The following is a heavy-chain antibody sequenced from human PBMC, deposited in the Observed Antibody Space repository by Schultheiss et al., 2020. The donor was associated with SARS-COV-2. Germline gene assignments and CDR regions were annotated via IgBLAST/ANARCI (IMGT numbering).Heavy chain of an antibody. V-gene: IGHV3-23*01. CDR2: ISGSGGST. D-gene: IGHD1/OR15-1a*01. CDR3: ARVGLEEHGY. Sequence: GGSLRLSCAASGFTFSSYAMSWVRQAPGKGLEWVSAISGSGGSTYYADSVKGRFTISRDNAKNSLYLQMNSLRAEDTAVYYCARVGLEEHGYWGQGTLVTVSS. J-gene: IGHJ4*02. CDR1: GFTFSSYA.